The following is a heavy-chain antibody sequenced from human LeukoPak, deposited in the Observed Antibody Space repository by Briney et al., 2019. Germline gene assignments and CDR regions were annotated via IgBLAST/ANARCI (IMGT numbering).Heavy chain of an antibody. V-gene: IGHV3-48*01. Sequence: GGSLRLSCAASGFTFSGYSMDWVRQAPGKGLKWVSYISSSSSTIYYADSVKGRFTISRDNSKNTLYLQMNSLRAEDTAVYYCARDRGYDEYYFDYWGQGTLVTVSS. CDR2: ISSSSSTI. CDR1: GFTFSGYS. J-gene: IGHJ4*02. CDR3: ARDRGYDEYYFDY. D-gene: IGHD5-12*01.